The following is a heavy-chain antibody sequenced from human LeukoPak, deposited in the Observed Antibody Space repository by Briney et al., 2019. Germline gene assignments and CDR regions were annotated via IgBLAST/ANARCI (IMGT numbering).Heavy chain of an antibody. D-gene: IGHD2-15*01. V-gene: IGHV3-53*01. CDR2: ILDNGDT. CDR3: VRGRLFRGGFDS. J-gene: IGHJ4*02. CDR1: GFTVSNNY. Sequence: GGSLRLSCAASGFTVSNNYMSWVRQVPGEGPEWVSGILDNGDTHYADSVKGRFTISRDNSKTTLYLQISSLRAHDTAVYYCVRGRLFRGGFDSWGQGTLVTVS.